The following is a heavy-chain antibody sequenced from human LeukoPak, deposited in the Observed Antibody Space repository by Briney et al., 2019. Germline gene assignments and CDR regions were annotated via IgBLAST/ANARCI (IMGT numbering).Heavy chain of an antibody. V-gene: IGHV4-34*01. CDR1: RGSLSGYY. Sequence: SETLSLTCAVYRGSLSGYYWSWIRQPPGKGLEWIGEINHSGSTNYKPSLKSRVTISVDTSKNQFSLKLSSVTAADTAVYYCARHTRRDYYDSRPYAMDVWGQGTRVTVSS. CDR2: INHSGST. CDR3: ARHTRRDYYDSRPYAMDV. J-gene: IGHJ6*02. D-gene: IGHD3-22*01.